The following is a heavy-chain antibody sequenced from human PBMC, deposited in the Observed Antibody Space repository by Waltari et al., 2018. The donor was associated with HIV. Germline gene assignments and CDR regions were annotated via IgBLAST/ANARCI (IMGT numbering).Heavy chain of an antibody. V-gene: IGHV3-53*01. CDR1: GFTVSSNY. Sequence: EVQLVESGGGLIQPGGSLRLSCAASGFTVSSNYMSGVRQAPGKGLGGVSVMYRGWRKYYADAVGVRFTISRDNSRNTLYLQMNSLRAEDTAVYYCARDAVVGAYSGMDVWGQGTTVTVSS. CDR2: MYRGWRK. CDR3: ARDAVVGAYSGMDV. J-gene: IGHJ6*02. D-gene: IGHD2-15*01.